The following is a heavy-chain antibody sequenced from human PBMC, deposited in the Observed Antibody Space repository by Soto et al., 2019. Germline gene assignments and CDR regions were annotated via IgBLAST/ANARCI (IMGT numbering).Heavy chain of an antibody. CDR2: ISYDGSNK. D-gene: IGHD3-3*01. CDR3: AKELRFLEWLSSYFDY. CDR1: GFTFSSYA. V-gene: IGHV3-30-3*01. Sequence: GGSLRLSCAASGFTFSSYAMHWVRQAPGKGLEWVAVISYDGSNKYYADSVKGRFTISRDNSKNTLYLQMNSLRAEDTAVYYCAKELRFLEWLSSYFDYWGQGTLVTVSS. J-gene: IGHJ4*02.